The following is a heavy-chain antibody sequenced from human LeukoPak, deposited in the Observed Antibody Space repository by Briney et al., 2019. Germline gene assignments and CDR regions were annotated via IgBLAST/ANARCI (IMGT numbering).Heavy chain of an antibody. Sequence: GGSLRLSCAASGFTFNNYNMNWVRQAPGKALEWVSSITSSGAYIFYADSVKGRFTISRDNAKDSLYLQMNSLGPEDTAVYYYARDPYSGNYGNYYYYYMDVWGKGTTVTISS. J-gene: IGHJ6*03. V-gene: IGHV3-21*01. CDR3: ARDPYSGNYGNYYYYYMDV. CDR2: ITSSGAYI. D-gene: IGHD1-26*01. CDR1: GFTFNNYN.